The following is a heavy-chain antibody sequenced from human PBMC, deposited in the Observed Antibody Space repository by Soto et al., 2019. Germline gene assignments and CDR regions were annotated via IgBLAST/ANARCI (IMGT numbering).Heavy chain of an antibody. Sequence: GASVKVSXKASGYTFTGYYMHWVRQAPGQGLEWMGWINPNSGGTNYAQKFQGWVTMTRDTSISTAYMELSRLRSDDTAVYYCARDPAYYYDSSGYYPSVGQLGWGQGTLVTVSS. D-gene: IGHD3-22*01. CDR3: ARDPAYYYDSSGYYPSVGQLG. CDR1: GYTFTGYY. CDR2: INPNSGGT. V-gene: IGHV1-2*04. J-gene: IGHJ4*02.